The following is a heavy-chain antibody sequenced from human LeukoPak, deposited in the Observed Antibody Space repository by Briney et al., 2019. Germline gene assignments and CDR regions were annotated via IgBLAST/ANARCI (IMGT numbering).Heavy chain of an antibody. CDR2: IYYSGST. CDR1: GGSFSGYY. V-gene: IGHV4-34*09. Sequence: SETLSLTCAVYGGSFSGYYWSWIRQPPGKGLEWIGYIYYSGSTYYNPSLKSRVTISVDTSKNQFSLKLSSVTAADTAVYYCARVASRTENWGQGTLVTVSS. CDR3: ARVASRTEN. J-gene: IGHJ4*02. D-gene: IGHD3/OR15-3a*01.